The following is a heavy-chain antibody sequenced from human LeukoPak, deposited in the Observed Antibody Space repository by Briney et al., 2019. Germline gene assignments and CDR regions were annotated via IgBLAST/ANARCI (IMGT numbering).Heavy chain of an antibody. V-gene: IGHV3-9*01. Sequence: PGGSLRLSCKASGFIFNDYPMNWVRQAPGKGLEWVAGISWKSSNSGYADSVKGRFIISRDNAKNSLYLQMNSLRAEDTAVYYCARWSVTTNYYYYYYMDVWGKGTTVTVSS. D-gene: IGHD4-17*01. CDR2: ISWKSSNS. J-gene: IGHJ6*03. CDR3: ARWSVTTNYYYYYYMDV. CDR1: GFIFNDYP.